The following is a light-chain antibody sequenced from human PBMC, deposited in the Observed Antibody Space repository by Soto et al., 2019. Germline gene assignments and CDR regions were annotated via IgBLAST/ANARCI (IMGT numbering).Light chain of an antibody. CDR2: DAS. CDR3: QQRSNWPPLT. CDR1: QSVSSY. Sequence: EIVLTQSPATLSLSPGERATLSCRASQSVSSYLAWYQQKPGQAPRLLIYDASNRATGTPVRFSGSGSGTDFTLTISSLEPEDFAVYYCQQRSNWPPLTFGGGTKVESK. J-gene: IGKJ4*01. V-gene: IGKV3-11*01.